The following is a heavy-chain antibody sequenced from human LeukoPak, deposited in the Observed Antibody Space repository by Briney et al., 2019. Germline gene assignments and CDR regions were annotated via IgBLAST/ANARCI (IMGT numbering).Heavy chain of an antibody. CDR2: INPSGGST. V-gene: IGHV1-46*01. CDR1: GYTFTSYY. CDR3: ATVGVITPDAFDI. J-gene: IGHJ3*02. D-gene: IGHD3-22*01. Sequence: GASVKVSCKASGYTFTSYYMHWVRQAPGQGLEWMGIINPSGGSTSYAQKFQGRVTMTEDTSTDTAYMELSSLRSEDTAVYYCATVGVITPDAFDIWGQGTMVTVYS.